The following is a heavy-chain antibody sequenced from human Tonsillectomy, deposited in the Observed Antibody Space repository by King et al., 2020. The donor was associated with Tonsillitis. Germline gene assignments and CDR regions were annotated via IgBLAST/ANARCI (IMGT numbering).Heavy chain of an antibody. V-gene: IGHV3-23*04. D-gene: IGHD3-22*01. CDR2: ISGSGSIA. CDR3: AKSYYDSSAYYLGEDAFDL. Sequence: EVQLVESGGGLVQPGGSLRLSCAASGFTFSSYAMSWVRQAPGEGLEWVSLISGSGSIANYADSVQGRFIISRDNSKNTLYMQVNTLRVEDTAVYYCAKSYYDSSAYYLGEDAFDLWGQGTMVTISS. J-gene: IGHJ3*01. CDR1: GFTFSSYA.